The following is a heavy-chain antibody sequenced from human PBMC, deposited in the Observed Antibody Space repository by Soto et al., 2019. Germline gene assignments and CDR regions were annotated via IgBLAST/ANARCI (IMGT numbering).Heavy chain of an antibody. D-gene: IGHD3-3*01. CDR2: IYYSGST. Sequence: SETLALTCTVSGGSISSYYWTWIRQPPGKGLEWIGYIYYSGSTNYTPSLKSRVTISVDTSKNRFSLKPSSVTAADTAVYYYASYPPTSRSMTFGVVTHYGMEVWGQGGTVT. J-gene: IGHJ6*02. CDR3: ASYPPTSRSMTFGVVTHYGMEV. CDR1: GGSISSYY. V-gene: IGHV4-59*01.